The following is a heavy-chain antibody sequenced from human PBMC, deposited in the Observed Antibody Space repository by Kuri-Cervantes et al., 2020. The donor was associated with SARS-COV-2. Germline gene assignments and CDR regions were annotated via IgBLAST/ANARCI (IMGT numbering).Heavy chain of an antibody. CDR2: INHSGSA. V-gene: IGHV4-34*01. CDR3: ARAPTTIYGVLIMLFSSNAFAI. J-gene: IGHJ3*02. Sequence: ESLKISCALYGGSFSGFYWSWIRQTPGKGLEWIGEINHSGSANYNPSLKSRVTISVDTSKNQFSLKLSSVTAADTAVYYCARAPTTIYGVLIMLFSSNAFAIWGQGTLVTVSS. CDR1: GGSFSGFY. D-gene: IGHD3-3*01.